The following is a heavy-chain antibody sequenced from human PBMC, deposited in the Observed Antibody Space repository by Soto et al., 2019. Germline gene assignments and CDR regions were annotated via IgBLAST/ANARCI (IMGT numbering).Heavy chain of an antibody. Sequence: QVQLVESGGGVVQPGRSLRLSCAASGFTFSSYGMHWVRQAPGKGLEWVAVISYDGSHTYSADSVKGRFTISRENSKNTLYLQMNSLRAEDAAVYYCAKDAGLGYCSGGRCSHFDYWGQGTLVTVSS. J-gene: IGHJ4*02. D-gene: IGHD2-15*01. CDR1: GFTFSSYG. V-gene: IGHV3-30*18. CDR2: ISYDGSHT. CDR3: AKDAGLGYCSGGRCSHFDY.